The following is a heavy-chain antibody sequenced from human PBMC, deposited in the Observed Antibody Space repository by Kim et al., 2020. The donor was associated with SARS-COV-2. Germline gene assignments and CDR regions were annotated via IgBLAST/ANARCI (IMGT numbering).Heavy chain of an antibody. CDR3: ARHANYDFWTENYHPFYYYSGMDV. V-gene: IGHV4-39*01. CDR2: IYFRGSS. D-gene: IGHD3-3*01. CDR1: GASISSNSYY. Sequence: SETLSLTCAVSGASISSNSYYWGWIRQPPGKGLEWIGSIYFRGSSYYNPSLKSRVTTSIDTSKNQFSLKLSSVIAADTGIYYCARHANYDFWTENYHPFYYYSGMDVWGQGVMVTVSS. J-gene: IGHJ6*02.